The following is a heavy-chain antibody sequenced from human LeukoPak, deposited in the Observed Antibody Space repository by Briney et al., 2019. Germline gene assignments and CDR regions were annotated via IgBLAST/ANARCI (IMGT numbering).Heavy chain of an antibody. CDR2: ISGSGGRT. CDR3: AKDTRDGSADSGTYGYFDS. Sequence: GEPLRLSCAASGFTFSNYAMSWVRQAPGKELEWVSGISGSGGRTYYADSVKGRFTISRDNSKNTLHLQMNSLRAEDTALYYCAKDTRDGSADSGTYGYFDSWGQGTLVTVSS. CDR1: GFTFSNYA. V-gene: IGHV3-23*01. D-gene: IGHD3-10*01. J-gene: IGHJ4*02.